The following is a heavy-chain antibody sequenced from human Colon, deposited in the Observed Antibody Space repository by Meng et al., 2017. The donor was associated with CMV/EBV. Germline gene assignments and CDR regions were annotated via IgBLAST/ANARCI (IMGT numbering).Heavy chain of an antibody. CDR1: GFIFSNYG. D-gene: IGHD3-3*01. V-gene: IGHV3-23*01. CDR2: ISATGGST. Sequence: CAASGFIFSNYGMTWVRQAPGKGLEWVSAISATGGSTYYADSVKGRFTVSRDNSKNTLYQQLNSLRAEDTAVYYCAKLSDFWSGYYDYWGQGTLVTVSS. CDR3: AKLSDFWSGYYDY. J-gene: IGHJ4*02.